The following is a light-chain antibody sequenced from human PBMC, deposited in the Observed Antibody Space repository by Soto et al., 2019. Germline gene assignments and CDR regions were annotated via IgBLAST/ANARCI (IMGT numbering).Light chain of an antibody. CDR1: SSNLGNNY. Sequence: QSVLTQPPSASGTPGQRVTIPCSGSSSNLGNNYVYWYQHVPGTAPKLLIYSNNQRPSGVPDRFSASKSGSSASLAISGLRSEDEADYYCALWDDSLNMVFGGGTKVTVL. V-gene: IGLV1-47*02. J-gene: IGLJ2*01. CDR2: SNN. CDR3: ALWDDSLNMV.